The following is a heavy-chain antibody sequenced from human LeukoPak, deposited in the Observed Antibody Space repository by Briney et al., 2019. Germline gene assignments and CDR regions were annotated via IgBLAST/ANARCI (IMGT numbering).Heavy chain of an antibody. D-gene: IGHD1-26*01. Sequence: ASVKGSRKASGYIFTTYGISWVRQAPGQGLEWMGWISGYNDDTNYAQKLQGRVTMTTDTSTSTAYMELRSLTSDDTAVYYCARDHGFSGGSYFDTFDIWGRGTMVTVSS. CDR2: ISGYNDDT. CDR1: GYIFTTYG. J-gene: IGHJ3*02. CDR3: ARDHGFSGGSYFDTFDI. V-gene: IGHV1-18*01.